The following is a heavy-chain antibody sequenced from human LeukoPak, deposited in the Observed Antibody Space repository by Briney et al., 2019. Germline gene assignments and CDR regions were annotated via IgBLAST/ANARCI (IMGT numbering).Heavy chain of an antibody. J-gene: IGHJ4*02. CDR2: INSDGSGT. Sequence: GGSLRLSCAASGFTFNNYWMHWVRQAPGKGLVWVSRINSDGSGTGYADSVRGRFTISRDTAKNTLYLQMNSVRVEDTAMYYCAREEYSVRRGARLDHWGQGTLVIVSS. CDR1: GFTFNNYW. CDR3: AREEYSVRRGARLDH. D-gene: IGHD4-11*01. V-gene: IGHV3-74*01.